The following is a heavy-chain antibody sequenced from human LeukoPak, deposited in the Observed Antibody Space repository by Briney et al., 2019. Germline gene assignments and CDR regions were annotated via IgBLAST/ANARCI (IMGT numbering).Heavy chain of an antibody. CDR2: IYYSGST. D-gene: IGHD1-26*01. J-gene: IGHJ3*02. V-gene: IGHV4-30-4*01. Sequence: PSETLSLTCTVSGGSISSGDYYWSWIRQPPGKGLEWIGYIYYSGSTYYNPSLKSRVTISVDTSKNQFSLKLSSVTAADTAVYYCAREETLGATPLAFDIWGQGTMVTVSS. CDR1: GGSISSGDYY. CDR3: AREETLGATPLAFDI.